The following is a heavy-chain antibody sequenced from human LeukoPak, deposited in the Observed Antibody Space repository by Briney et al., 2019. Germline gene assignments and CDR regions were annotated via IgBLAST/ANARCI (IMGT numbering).Heavy chain of an antibody. D-gene: IGHD3-22*01. V-gene: IGHV4-61*01. CDR3: ARESGADYYDSSGHQVDI. Sequence: PSETLSLTCTVSGGSVSSGSYYWSWIRQPPGKGLEWIGYIYYSGSTNYNPSLKSRVTISVDTSKNQFSLKLSSVTAADTAVYYCARESGADYYDSSGHQVDIWGQGTMVTVSS. J-gene: IGHJ3*02. CDR1: GGSVSSGSYY. CDR2: IYYSGST.